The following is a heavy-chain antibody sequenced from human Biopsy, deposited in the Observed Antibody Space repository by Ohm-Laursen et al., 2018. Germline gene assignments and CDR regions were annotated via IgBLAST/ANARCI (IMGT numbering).Heavy chain of an antibody. J-gene: IGHJ3*02. Sequence: ATVKISCKSSGHTFRSYGISWVRQAPGQGLEWLGWISGQRNKTRYGQKVQGRVMMTKDTSTTTAHLELRSLRSDDTAVYYCARHSPPGLEVSWNDVFDIWGQGTVVTVS. D-gene: IGHD5/OR15-5a*01. CDR1: GHTFRSYG. CDR3: ARHSPPGLEVSWNDVFDI. V-gene: IGHV1-18*01. CDR2: ISGQRNKT.